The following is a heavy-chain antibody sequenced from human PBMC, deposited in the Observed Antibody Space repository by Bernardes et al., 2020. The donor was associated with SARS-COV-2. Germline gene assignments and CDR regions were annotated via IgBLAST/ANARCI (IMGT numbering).Heavy chain of an antibody. CDR3: AGGASSVNMILVVIGFSYYFYY. CDR1: GGSFNDYS. CDR2: VNHSGST. V-gene: IGHV4-34*01. Sequence: AETLSPTFAVFGGSFNDYSGTWIRQAPGKGLEWIGEVNHSGSTKYNPTPRSRVTISLDTSKNQFSLKLSSVTAADAAVYYCAGGASSVNMILVVIGFSYYFYYWGQGTLVRVAS. D-gene: IGHD3-22*01. J-gene: IGHJ4*02.